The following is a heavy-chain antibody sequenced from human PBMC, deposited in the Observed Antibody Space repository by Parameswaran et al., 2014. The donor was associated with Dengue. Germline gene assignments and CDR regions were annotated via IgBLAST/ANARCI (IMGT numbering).Heavy chain of an antibody. CDR2: LSYSGRI. Sequence: WIRQPPGKGLEWIGTLSYSGRIYYNLSLKSRVTISVDTSKNHFSLKVTSVTATDTAVYFCARQGGAAALENWGQGTLVTVSS. CDR3: ARQGGAAALEN. J-gene: IGHJ4*02. V-gene: IGHV4-39*01. D-gene: IGHD2-15*01.